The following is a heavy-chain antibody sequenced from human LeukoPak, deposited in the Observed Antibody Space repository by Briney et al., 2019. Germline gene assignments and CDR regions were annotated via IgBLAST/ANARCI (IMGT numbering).Heavy chain of an antibody. J-gene: IGHJ6*02. V-gene: IGHV3-33*01. CDR2: IWYDGSNK. D-gene: IGHD6-19*01. CDR3: ARDVRYSSGWYNYYYYYGMDV. Sequence: GGSLRLSCAASGFTFSSYGMHWVRQAPGKGLGWVAVIWYDGSNKYYADSVKGRFTISRGNSKNTLYLQMNSLRAEDTAVYYCARDVRYSSGWYNYYYYYGMDVWGQGTTVTVSS. CDR1: GFTFSSYG.